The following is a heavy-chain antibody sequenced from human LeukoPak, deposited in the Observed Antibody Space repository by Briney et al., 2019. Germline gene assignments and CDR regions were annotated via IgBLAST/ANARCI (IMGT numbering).Heavy chain of an antibody. CDR1: GYTFTTYD. CDR2: MNPKTGDT. V-gene: IGHV1-8*01. CDR3: AGVFGGREIGF. Sequence: ASVKVSCKASGYTFTTYDINWVRQATGQGLEWMGWMNPKTGDTAFAQKFQGRVTMTRNTSIDTAYMELTSLRSQDTAMYYCAGVFGGREIGFWGQGTQVTVSS. D-gene: IGHD3-3*01. J-gene: IGHJ4*02.